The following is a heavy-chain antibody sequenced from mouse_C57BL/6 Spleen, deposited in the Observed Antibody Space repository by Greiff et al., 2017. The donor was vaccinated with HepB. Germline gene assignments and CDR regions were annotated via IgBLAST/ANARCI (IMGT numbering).Heavy chain of an antibody. D-gene: IGHD2-3*01. Sequence: SGAELVRPGASVTLSCKASGYTFTDYEMHWVKQTPVHGLEWIGAIDPETGGTAYNQKFKGKAILTADKSSSTAFMELRSLTSEDSAVYYCTRGGWLSYWYFDVWGTGTTVTVSS. CDR1: GYTFTDYE. J-gene: IGHJ1*03. CDR2: IDPETGGT. CDR3: TRGGWLSYWYFDV. V-gene: IGHV1-15*01.